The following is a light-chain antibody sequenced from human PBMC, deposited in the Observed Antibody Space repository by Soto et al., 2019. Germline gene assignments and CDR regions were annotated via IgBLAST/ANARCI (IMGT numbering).Light chain of an antibody. CDR1: SSNIGSNT. CDR3: AAWDYSMNGVV. J-gene: IGLJ2*01. Sequence: QSVLTQPPSASGTPGQRVTISCSGSSSNIGSNTVNWYQQLPGTAPKLLIYSDNQRPSGVPDRFSGSKSGTSVSLAISGRQSEDEDDYYCAAWDYSMNGVVFGGGTKLTVL. CDR2: SDN. V-gene: IGLV1-44*01.